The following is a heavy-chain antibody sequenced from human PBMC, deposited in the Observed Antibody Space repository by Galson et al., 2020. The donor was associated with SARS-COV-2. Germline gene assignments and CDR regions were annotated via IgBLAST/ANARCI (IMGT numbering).Heavy chain of an antibody. J-gene: IGHJ4*02. CDR1: GFTIRSYR. CDR3: ARGDMRNDYFDY. D-gene: IGHD3-16*01. CDR2: IYSEGSST. V-gene: IGHV3-74*01. Sequence: ALHGESLKISCAASGFTIRSYRMHWVRQAPGKGLAWVSRIYSEGSSTSYADSVKGRFTISGDDAKNTLYLHMSSLRAEDTAVYYCARGDMRNDYFDYWGQGTLVTVSS.